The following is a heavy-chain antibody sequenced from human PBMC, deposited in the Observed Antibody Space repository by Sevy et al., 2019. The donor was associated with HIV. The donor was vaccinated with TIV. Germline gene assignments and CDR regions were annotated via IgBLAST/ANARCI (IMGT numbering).Heavy chain of an antibody. CDR1: GYTFTGYY. Sequence: ASVKVSCKASGYTFTGYYMHWVRQAPGQGLEWMGWINPNSGGTNYAQKFQGRVTMTRDTSISTAYMELSRLRSDDTAVYYCAGGGYGGYETAGSFDYWGQGTLVTVSS. J-gene: IGHJ4*02. CDR3: AGGGYGGYETAGSFDY. CDR2: INPNSGGT. D-gene: IGHD5-12*01. V-gene: IGHV1-2*02.